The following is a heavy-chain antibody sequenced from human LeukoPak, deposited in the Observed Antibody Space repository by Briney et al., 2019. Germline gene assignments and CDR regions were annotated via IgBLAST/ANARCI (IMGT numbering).Heavy chain of an antibody. CDR2: ISGSGGST. D-gene: IGHD3-10*01. J-gene: IGHJ4*02. Sequence: GGSLRLSCAASGFTFSSYAMSWVGRAPGKGLDGVSPISGSGGSTYYADSVKGRFTISRDNSKNTLYLQMNSLRAEDTAVYYCAKTAGYGSGSYYLYDYWGQGTLVTVSS. CDR1: GFTFSSYA. V-gene: IGHV3-23*01. CDR3: AKTAGYGSGSYYLYDY.